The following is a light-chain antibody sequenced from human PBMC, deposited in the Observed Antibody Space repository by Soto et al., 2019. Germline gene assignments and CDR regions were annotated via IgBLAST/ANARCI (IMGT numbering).Light chain of an antibody. CDR1: QSVSRN. J-gene: IGKJ2*01. V-gene: IGKV3-15*01. CDR3: QQYNYWYT. Sequence: EIVMTQSPATLSVSPGESATLSCRASQSVSRNLAWYQQKPGQAPRLLIQSASTRATGIPARFSGSGSGTQFTLTISSLQSEDFGVYFCQQYNYWYTFGQGTKVEIK. CDR2: SAS.